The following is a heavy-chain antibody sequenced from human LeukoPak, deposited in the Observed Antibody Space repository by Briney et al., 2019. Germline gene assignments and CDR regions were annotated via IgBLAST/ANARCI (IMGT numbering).Heavy chain of an antibody. CDR1: GYTLASDA. CDR3: ARGEERHYGYGY. J-gene: IGHJ4*02. V-gene: IGHV1-3*04. D-gene: IGHD5-18*01. CDR2: VKIGNDNT. Sequence: PSVKVSCKASGYTLASDAIHWVRQAPGQRLEWMGWVKIGNDNTKYSQKFQGRVTMTRDTSTSTVYMELSSLRSEDTAVYYCARGEERHYGYGYWGQGTLVTVSS.